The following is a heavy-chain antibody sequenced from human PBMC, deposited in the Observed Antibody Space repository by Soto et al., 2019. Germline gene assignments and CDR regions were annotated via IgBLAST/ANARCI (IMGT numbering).Heavy chain of an antibody. CDR2: TYYRSKWSS. V-gene: IGHV6-1*01. D-gene: IGHD7-27*01. Sequence: PSQTLSLTCAISVYSVSSKSAAWHWIIQSPSRGLEWLGRTYYRSKWSSNYAVSVKSRITINPDTSKNQFSLQLRSVTPDDAAMYYCARTGDYLVEYWGQGTLVSVSS. J-gene: IGHJ4*02. CDR3: ARTGDYLVEY. CDR1: VYSVSSKSAA.